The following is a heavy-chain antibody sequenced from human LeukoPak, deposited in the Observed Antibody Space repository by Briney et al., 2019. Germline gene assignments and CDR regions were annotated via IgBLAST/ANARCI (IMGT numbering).Heavy chain of an antibody. Sequence: PGESLRLSCAASGFTFSSHGMHWVRQAPGKGLEWVAVIWYDGSNKYYADSVKGRFTISRDNSKNTLYLQLSRLRAEDTAVYYCARDGSQSCSAGSCDWFDPWGQGALVTVSS. J-gene: IGHJ5*02. V-gene: IGHV3-33*01. D-gene: IGHD2-15*01. CDR2: IWYDGSNK. CDR1: GFTFSSHG. CDR3: ARDGSQSCSAGSCDWFDP.